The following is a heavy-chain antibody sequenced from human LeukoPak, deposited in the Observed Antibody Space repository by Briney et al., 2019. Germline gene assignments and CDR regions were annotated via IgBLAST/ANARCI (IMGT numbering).Heavy chain of an antibody. CDR2: ISYDGSNK. CDR3: AKDRKVVVVRNFFDY. CDR1: GFTFSSYG. J-gene: IGHJ4*02. V-gene: IGHV3-30*18. Sequence: GRSLRLSCAASGFTFSSYGMHWVRQAPGKGLEWVAVISYDGSNKYYADSAKGRFTISRDNSKNTLYLQMNSLRAEDTAVYYCAKDRKVVVVRNFFDYWGQGTLVTVSS. D-gene: IGHD3-22*01.